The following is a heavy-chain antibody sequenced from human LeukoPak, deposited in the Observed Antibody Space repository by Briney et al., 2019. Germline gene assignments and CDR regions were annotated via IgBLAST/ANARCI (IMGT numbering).Heavy chain of an antibody. Sequence: SETLSLTCTVSGGSISSSSYYWSWIRQPAGKGLEWIGRMYTSGSTNHNPSLKSRVTMSVDTSKNQFSLKLTSVTAADTAVYYCARCDLYYFDYWGQGTLVTVSS. CDR2: MYTSGST. V-gene: IGHV4-61*02. CDR1: GGSISSSSYY. CDR3: ARCDLYYFDY. D-gene: IGHD2-21*02. J-gene: IGHJ4*02.